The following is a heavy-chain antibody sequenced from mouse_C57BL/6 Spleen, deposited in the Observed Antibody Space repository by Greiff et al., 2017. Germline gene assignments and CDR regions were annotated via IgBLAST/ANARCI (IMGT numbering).Heavy chain of an antibody. V-gene: IGHV6-3*01. J-gene: IGHJ2*01. CDR2: IRLKSDNYAT. CDR3: TGDGYYEDYFDY. D-gene: IGHD2-3*01. Sequence: EVKLVESGGGLVQPGGSMKLSCVASGFTFSNYWMNWVRQSPEKGLEWVAQIRLKSDNYATHYAESVKGRFTISRDDSKSSVYLQMNNLRAEDTGIYYCTGDGYYEDYFDYWGQGTTLTVSS. CDR1: GFTFSNYW.